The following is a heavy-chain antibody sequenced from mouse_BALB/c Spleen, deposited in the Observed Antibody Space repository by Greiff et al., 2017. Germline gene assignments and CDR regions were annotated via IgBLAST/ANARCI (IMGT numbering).Heavy chain of an antibody. CDR2: IDPENGNT. Sequence: EVQLQQSGAELVRSGASVKLSCTASGFNIKDYYMHWVKQRPEQGLEWIGWIDPENGNTKYDPKFQGKATITADTSSNTAYLQLSSLTSEDTAVYYCARSLLAYGNYFWFAYWGQGTLVTVSA. J-gene: IGHJ3*01. CDR1: GFNIKDYY. V-gene: IGHV14-1*02. CDR3: ARSLLAYGNYFWFAY. D-gene: IGHD2-10*02.